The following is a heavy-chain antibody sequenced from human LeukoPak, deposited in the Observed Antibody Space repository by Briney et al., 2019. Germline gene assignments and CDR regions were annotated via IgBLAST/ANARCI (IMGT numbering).Heavy chain of an antibody. Sequence: PSETLSLTCTVSGGSISSYYWSRIRQPPGKGLEWIGYIYNRGSTNYNPSLKSRVTISVDTSKNQFSLKLSSVTAADTAVYYCARAPREYYGMDVWGQGTTVTVSS. V-gene: IGHV4-59*01. CDR1: GGSISSYY. CDR2: IYNRGST. J-gene: IGHJ6*02. CDR3: ARAPREYYGMDV.